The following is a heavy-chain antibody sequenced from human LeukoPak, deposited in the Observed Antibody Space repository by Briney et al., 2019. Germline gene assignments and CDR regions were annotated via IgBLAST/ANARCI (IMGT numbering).Heavy chain of an antibody. CDR3: ARDTSFNYGAHAMDV. CDR1: GFTFDNYA. J-gene: IGHJ6*02. CDR2: ISGSGAYT. D-gene: IGHD4/OR15-4a*01. Sequence: GRSLRLSCAASGFTFDNYAMNWVRQAPGKGLEWVLGISGSGAYTYYADSVKGRFTISRDNSRNTLYLQLNSLRAEDTAIYYCARDTSFNYGAHAMDVWGQGTTVTVSS. V-gene: IGHV3-23*01.